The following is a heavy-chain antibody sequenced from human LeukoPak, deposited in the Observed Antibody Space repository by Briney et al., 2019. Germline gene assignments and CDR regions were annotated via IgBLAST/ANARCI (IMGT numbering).Heavy chain of an antibody. CDR3: AKEFGYYGSGRWFDP. D-gene: IGHD3-10*01. Sequence: SGGSLRLSCAASGFTFSSYAMSWVRQAPGKGLEWVSAISGSGGSTYYANSVKGRFTISRDNSKNTLYLQMNSLRAEDTAVYYCAKEFGYYGSGRWFDPWGQGTLVTVSS. J-gene: IGHJ5*02. CDR2: ISGSGGST. CDR1: GFTFSSYA. V-gene: IGHV3-23*01.